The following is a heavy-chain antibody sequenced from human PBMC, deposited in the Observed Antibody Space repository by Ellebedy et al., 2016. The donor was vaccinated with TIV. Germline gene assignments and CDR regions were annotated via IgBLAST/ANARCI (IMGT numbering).Heavy chain of an antibody. CDR1: GFTFSSYS. CDR2: ISYDGSNK. CDR3: AKGRSLMASIDY. D-gene: IGHD5-24*01. V-gene: IGHV3-30*18. Sequence: GGSLRLSXAASGFTFSSYSMNWVRQAPGKGLEWVAVISYDGSNKYYADSVKGRFTISRDNSKNTLYLQMNSLRAEDTAVYYCAKGRSLMASIDYWGQGTLVTVSS. J-gene: IGHJ4*02.